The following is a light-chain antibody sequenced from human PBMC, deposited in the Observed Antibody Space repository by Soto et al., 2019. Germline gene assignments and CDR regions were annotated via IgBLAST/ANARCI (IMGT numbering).Light chain of an antibody. CDR1: QSVSNN. CDR3: QQYNDWPPWT. Sequence: EIVMTQSPATLSVSPGERATLSCWASQSVSNNLAWYQQKPGQAPRLLIYGASTRATGIPARFSGSGSGTEFTLTISSLQSEDFAVYYCQQYNDWPPWTFGQGTKVEIK. V-gene: IGKV3-15*01. J-gene: IGKJ1*01. CDR2: GAS.